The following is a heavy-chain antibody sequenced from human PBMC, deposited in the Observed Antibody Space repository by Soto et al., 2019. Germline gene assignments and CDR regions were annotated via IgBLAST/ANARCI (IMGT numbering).Heavy chain of an antibody. CDR3: AHRRGVVVTTPRGWFDP. J-gene: IGHJ5*02. V-gene: IGHV2-5*02. D-gene: IGHD2-21*02. Sequence: QITLKESGPTLVKPTQTLTLTCTFSGFSLSTSGVGVGWIRQPPGKALEWLALIYWDDDKRYSPSLKSRLTITKXXAXNXAVLTMTHMDPVDTATYYCAHRRGVVVTTPRGWFDPWGQGTLVTVSS. CDR2: IYWDDDK. CDR1: GFSLSTSGVG.